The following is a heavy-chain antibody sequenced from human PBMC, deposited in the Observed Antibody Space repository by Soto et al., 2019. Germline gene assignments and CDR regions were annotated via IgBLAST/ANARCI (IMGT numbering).Heavy chain of an antibody. D-gene: IGHD2-21*02. Sequence: QMQLVQSGAEVKKPGASVKVSCKASGYTFTSYDINWVRQASGQRPEGMGWMNPNLGNTDYAQRFQDGVTMTRDTSTRTAYMELSNLESGDTAVYYCTGGRLVTGRHYSYGLDVWGQGTTVPVSS. CDR1: GYTFTSYD. J-gene: IGHJ6*02. CDR2: MNPNLGNT. V-gene: IGHV1-8*01. CDR3: TGGRLVTGRHYSYGLDV.